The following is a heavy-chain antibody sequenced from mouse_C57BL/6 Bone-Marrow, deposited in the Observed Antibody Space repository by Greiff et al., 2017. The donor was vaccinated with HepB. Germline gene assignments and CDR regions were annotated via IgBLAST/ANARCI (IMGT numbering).Heavy chain of an antibody. J-gene: IGHJ2*01. CDR2: IDPSDSYT. V-gene: IGHV1-69*01. CDR3: ARSTVVAFDY. Sequence: QVQLQQPGAELVMPGASVKLSCKASGYTFTSYWMHWVKQRPGQGLEWIGEIDPSDSYTNYNQKFKGKSTLTVDKSSSTAYMQLSSLTSEDSAVYYCARSTVVAFDYWGQGTTLTVSS. D-gene: IGHD1-1*01. CDR1: GYTFTSYW.